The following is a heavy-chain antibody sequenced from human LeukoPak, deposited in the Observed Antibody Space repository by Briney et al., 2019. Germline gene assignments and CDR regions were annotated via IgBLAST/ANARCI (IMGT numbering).Heavy chain of an antibody. CDR2: IYPGDSDT. CDR1: GYSFTSYW. D-gene: IGHD3-3*01. Sequence: HGESLKISCKGSGYSFTSYWIGWVRQMPGKGLEWMGIIYPGDSDTRYSPSFQGQVTISADKSISTAYLQWSSLKASDTAMYYCARHSDFWSGYRYYYMDVWGKGTTVTVSS. CDR3: ARHSDFWSGYRYYYMDV. V-gene: IGHV5-51*01. J-gene: IGHJ6*03.